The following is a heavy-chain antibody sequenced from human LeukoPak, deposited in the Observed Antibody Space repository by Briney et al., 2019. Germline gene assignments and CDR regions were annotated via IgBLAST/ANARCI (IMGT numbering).Heavy chain of an antibody. V-gene: IGHV4-39*01. CDR1: GGSIAGSSDY. CDR3: ARRSIAAAVDY. CDR2: VYYIGIT. Sequence: SETLFLTCSVSGGSIAGSSDYWGWIRQPPGKGLEWIGSVYYIGITDYNPSLKSRVTISVDTPENKFSLNLTSVTAADTAVYYCARRSIAAAVDYWGQGTLVTVSS. J-gene: IGHJ4*02. D-gene: IGHD6-13*01.